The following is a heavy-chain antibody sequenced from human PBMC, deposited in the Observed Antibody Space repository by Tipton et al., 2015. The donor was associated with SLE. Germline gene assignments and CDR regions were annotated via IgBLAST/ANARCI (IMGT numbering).Heavy chain of an antibody. Sequence: LRLSCAVYGGSFSGYYWSWIRQPPGKGLEWIGEINHSGSTNYNPSLKSRVTISVDTSKNQFSLKLSSVTAADTAVYYCARDTRDTGGYFDLGGRGTLVTVPS. CDR1: GGSFSGYY. CDR2: INHSGST. D-gene: IGHD5-18*01. J-gene: IGHJ2*01. CDR3: ARDTRDTGGYFDL. V-gene: IGHV4-34*01.